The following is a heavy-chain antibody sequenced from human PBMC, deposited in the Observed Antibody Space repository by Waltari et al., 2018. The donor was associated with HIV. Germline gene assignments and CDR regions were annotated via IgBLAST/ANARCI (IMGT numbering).Heavy chain of an antibody. V-gene: IGHV4-39*01. D-gene: IGHD6-19*01. CDR1: GCSIASSDSF. CDR2: ALYTRRPDLFTGQF. Sequence: QVQLQESGPGFVKPSETLSLICNVSGCSIASSDSFWGWLRQSPAMNLEWVGSALYTRRPDLFTGQFFAKSSLKSRVALSVDTSKNQVSLRLTSVTAADTGLYYCVRHAAEFRPDFGWILAGVFEPWGLGTQVIVS. J-gene: IGHJ1*01. CDR3: VRHAAEFRPDFGWILAGVFEP.